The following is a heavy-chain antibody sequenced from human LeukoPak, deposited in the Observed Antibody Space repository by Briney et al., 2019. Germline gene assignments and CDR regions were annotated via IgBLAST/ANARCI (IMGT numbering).Heavy chain of an antibody. D-gene: IGHD2-2*01. V-gene: IGHV4-4*02. J-gene: IGHJ4*02. CDR1: GGSISSSNW. Sequence: SETLSLTCAVSGGSISSSNWWSWVRQPPGKGLEWIGEIYHSGSTNYNPSLKSRVTISVDKSKNQFSLKLSSVTAADTAVYYCARGGVVVPAAFDYWGQGTLVTVSS. CDR2: IYHSGST. CDR3: ARGGVVVPAAFDY.